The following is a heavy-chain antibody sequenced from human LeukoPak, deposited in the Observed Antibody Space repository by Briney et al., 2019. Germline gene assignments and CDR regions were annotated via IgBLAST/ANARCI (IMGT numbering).Heavy chain of an antibody. J-gene: IGHJ5*02. D-gene: IGHD4-17*01. V-gene: IGHV4-39*07. Sequence: SETLSLTCTVSGGSISSSSYYWGWIRQPPGKGLEWIGSIYYSGSTNYNPSLKSRVTISVDTSKNQFSLKLSSVTAADTAVYYCARSSPTVTYNWFDPWGQGTLVTVSS. CDR3: ARSSPTVTYNWFDP. CDR1: GGSISSSSYY. CDR2: IYYSGST.